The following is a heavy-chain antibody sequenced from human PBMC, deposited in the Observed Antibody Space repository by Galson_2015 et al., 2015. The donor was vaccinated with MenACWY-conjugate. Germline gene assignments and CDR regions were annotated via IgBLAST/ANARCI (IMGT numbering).Heavy chain of an antibody. CDR2: INAGNGNT. CDR1: GYSFTSYA. Sequence: SVKVSCEASGYSFTSYAMHWVRQAPGQGLEWMGWINAGNGNTRYSQKFQGRVTITRDTSASTVYMELNSLRSEDTAVYYCARASYYYASGSPDTLDYWGQGTLVTVSS. V-gene: IGHV1-3*01. D-gene: IGHD3-10*01. CDR3: ARASYYYASGSPDTLDY. J-gene: IGHJ4*02.